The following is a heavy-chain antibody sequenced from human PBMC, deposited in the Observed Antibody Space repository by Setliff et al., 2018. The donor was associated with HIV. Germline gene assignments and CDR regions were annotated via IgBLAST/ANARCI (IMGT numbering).Heavy chain of an antibody. CDR1: GFSFSNAW. CDR3: TTEGANSPAYH. D-gene: IGHD2-21*01. CDR2: IKSKVDGGTT. Sequence: GESLKISCVGYGFSFSNAWLSWVRQAPGKGLEWVARIKSKVDGGTTDHAVPVKGRFTVSRDDSENTLYLQMNSLKTEDTGVYYCTTEGANSPAYHWGQGTLVTVSS. J-gene: IGHJ1*01. V-gene: IGHV3-15*05.